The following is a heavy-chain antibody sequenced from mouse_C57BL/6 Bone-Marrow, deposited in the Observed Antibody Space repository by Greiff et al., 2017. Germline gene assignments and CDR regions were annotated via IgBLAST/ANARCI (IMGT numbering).Heavy chain of an antibody. Sequence: VQLQQSGAELVRPGASVTLSCKASGYTFTDYEMHWVKQTPVHGLEWIGAIDPETGGTAYNQKFKGKAILTADKSSSTAYMELRSLTSEDSAVYYCTNYSNYEGDFDVWGTGTTVTVSS. V-gene: IGHV1-15*01. CDR3: TNYSNYEGDFDV. J-gene: IGHJ1*03. CDR1: GYTFTDYE. CDR2: IDPETGGT. D-gene: IGHD2-5*01.